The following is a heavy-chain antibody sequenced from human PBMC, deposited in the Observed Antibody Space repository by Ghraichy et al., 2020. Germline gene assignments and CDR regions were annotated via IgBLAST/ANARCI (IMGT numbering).Heavy chain of an antibody. CDR2: INHGGST. D-gene: IGHD2-2*01. CDR3: ARGGDVVVPAAISSFGFKSYYLDY. Sequence: SETLSLTCAVYGGSFSGHYWSWIRQPPGKGLEWIGEINHGGSTNYNPSLKSRVTISADTSKNQFSLTLSSVSAADTAVYYCARGGDVVVPAAISSFGFKSYYLDYWGQGTLVTVSS. J-gene: IGHJ4*02. V-gene: IGHV4-34*01. CDR1: GGSFSGHY.